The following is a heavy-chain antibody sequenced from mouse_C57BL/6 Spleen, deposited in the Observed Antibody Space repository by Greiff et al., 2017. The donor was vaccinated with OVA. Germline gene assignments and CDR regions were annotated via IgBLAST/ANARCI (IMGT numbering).Heavy chain of an antibody. Sequence: EVQLQQSGPELVKPGASVKIPCKASGYTFTDYNMDWVKQSHGKSLEWIGDINPNNGGTIYNQKFKGKATLTVDKSSSPAYMELRSLTSEDTAVYYCARRTTVVATRYFDVWGTGTTVTVSS. J-gene: IGHJ1*03. V-gene: IGHV1-18*01. CDR1: GYTFTDYN. CDR2: INPNNGGT. D-gene: IGHD1-1*01. CDR3: ARRTTVVATRYFDV.